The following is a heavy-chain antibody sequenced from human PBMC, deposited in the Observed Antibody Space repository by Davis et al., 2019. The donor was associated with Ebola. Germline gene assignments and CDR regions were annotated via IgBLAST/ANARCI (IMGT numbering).Heavy chain of an antibody. CDR1: GFSINDYF. CDR3: AREVDSSGYVL. V-gene: IGHV3-11*06. CDR2: ISGRDDYS. D-gene: IGHD3-22*01. J-gene: IGHJ4*02. Sequence: PGGSLRLSCAVSGFSINDYFMTWIRQAPGKGLEWVAYISGRDDYSNYAESVRGRFTISRDNAGKSLYLQMDSLRAEDTAVYYCAREVDSSGYVLWGQGTLVTVSP.